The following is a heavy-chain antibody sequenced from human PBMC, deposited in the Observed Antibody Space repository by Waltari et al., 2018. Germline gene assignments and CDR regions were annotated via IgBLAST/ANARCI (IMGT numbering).Heavy chain of an antibody. CDR3: ARDSALTMVRGVIINGWFDP. V-gene: IGHV3-30-3*01. D-gene: IGHD3-10*01. J-gene: IGHJ5*02. CDR1: GFTFSSYA. CDR2: ISYDGSNK. Sequence: QVQLVESGGGVVQPGRSLRLSCAASGFTFSSYAMHWVRQAPGTGLEWVAVISYDGSNKYYADSVKGRFTISRDNSKNTLYLQMNSLRAEDTAVYYCARDSALTMVRGVIINGWFDPWGQGTLVTVSS.